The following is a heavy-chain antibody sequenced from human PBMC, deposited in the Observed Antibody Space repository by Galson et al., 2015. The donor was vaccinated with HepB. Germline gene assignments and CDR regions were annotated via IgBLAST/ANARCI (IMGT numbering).Heavy chain of an antibody. V-gene: IGHV1-46*01. Sequence: SVKVSCKASGYTFTNYYMHWVRQAPGQGLEWMGIINPSGGSTSYAQKFQGRATMTRDTSTSTVYMELSGLRSEDTAVYYCARGGYCNSSPANWCDPWGQGTLVTVSS. CDR1: GYTFTNYY. D-gene: IGHD6-6*01. CDR3: ARGGYCNSSPANWCDP. J-gene: IGHJ5*02. CDR2: INPSGGST.